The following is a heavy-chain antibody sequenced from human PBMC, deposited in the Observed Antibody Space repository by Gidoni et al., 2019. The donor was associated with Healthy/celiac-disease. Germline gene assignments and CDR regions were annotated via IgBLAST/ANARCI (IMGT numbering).Heavy chain of an antibody. CDR1: GGTFSSSA. V-gene: IGHV1-69*01. CDR2: IIPIFGTA. J-gene: IGHJ6*03. D-gene: IGHD2-2*01. CDR3: ARVKVVPAAKEDYYYYYMDV. Sequence: QVQLVQSGAEVKKPGSSVKVSCKASGGTFSSSAISWVRQAPGQGLELLGGIIPIFGTANYAQKFQGRVTITADESTSTAYMELSSLRSEDTAVYYCARVKVVPAAKEDYYYYYMDVWGKGTTVTVSS.